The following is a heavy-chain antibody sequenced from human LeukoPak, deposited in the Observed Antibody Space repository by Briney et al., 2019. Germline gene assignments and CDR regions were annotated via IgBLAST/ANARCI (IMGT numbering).Heavy chain of an antibody. CDR3: ARQGDSGKYYPFDY. V-gene: IGHV4-59*08. CDR1: GGSISGYY. D-gene: IGHD5-12*01. J-gene: IGHJ4*02. CDR2: VYSSGST. Sequence: SETLSLTCSVSGGSISGYYWSWIRQPPGKGLEWIGYVYSSGSTDYNPSLKSRVTMSVDTSKNQFSLKLTSVTAADAAVYYCARQGDSGKYYPFDYWGQGALVIVSS.